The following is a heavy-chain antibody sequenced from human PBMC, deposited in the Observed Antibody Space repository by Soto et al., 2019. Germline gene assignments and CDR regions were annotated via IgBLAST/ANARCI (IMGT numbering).Heavy chain of an antibody. Sequence: GGSLRLSCASSGLTFSSYAMSWVRQAPGKGLEWVSAISGSGGSIYYADSVKGRFTVSRDNAKNALYLQMNSLRAEDTAVYYCARDGSGWSRDCWGQGTLVTVSS. CDR3: ARDGSGWSRDC. CDR1: GLTFSSYA. D-gene: IGHD6-19*01. CDR2: ISGSGGSI. J-gene: IGHJ4*02. V-gene: IGHV3-23*01.